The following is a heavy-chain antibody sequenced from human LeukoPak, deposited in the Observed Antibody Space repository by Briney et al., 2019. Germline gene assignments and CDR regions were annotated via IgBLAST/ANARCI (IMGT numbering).Heavy chain of an antibody. CDR3: ARGPSITMVRGGQWYYYMDV. V-gene: IGHV1-8*03. D-gene: IGHD3-10*01. Sequence: ASVKVSCKASGSTFTSYDINWVRQVTGQGLEWMGWMNPKSGNTGYAQKFQGRVTITRNTSISTAYMEVSSLRYEDTAVYYCARGPSITMVRGGQWYYYMDVWGKGTTITISS. J-gene: IGHJ6*03. CDR2: MNPKSGNT. CDR1: GSTFTSYD.